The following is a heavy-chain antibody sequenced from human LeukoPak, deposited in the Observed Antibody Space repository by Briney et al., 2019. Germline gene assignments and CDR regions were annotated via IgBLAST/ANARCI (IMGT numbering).Heavy chain of an antibody. Sequence: PSETLSLTCTVSGGSISSSRYYWGWIRQPPGTGLEWIGSIYYSGSTYYNPSLKSRVTISVDTSKNQFSLKLSSVTAADTAAYYCARQKRSGRNDRSRRSLNWFDPWGQGTLVTVSS. CDR3: ARQKRSGRNDRSRRSLNWFDP. J-gene: IGHJ5*02. CDR1: GGSISSSRYY. D-gene: IGHD3-10*01. CDR2: IYYSGST. V-gene: IGHV4-39*01.